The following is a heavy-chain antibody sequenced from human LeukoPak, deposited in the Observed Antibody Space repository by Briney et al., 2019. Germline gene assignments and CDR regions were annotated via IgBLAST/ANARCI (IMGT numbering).Heavy chain of an antibody. CDR3: ASCDFWSKANDY. D-gene: IGHD3-3*01. CDR2: IYYSGST. Sequence: SETLSLTCAVYGGSFSDYYWTWIRQPPGKGLEWIGYIYYSGSTNYNPSLKSRVTISVDTSKNQFSLKLSSVTAADTAVYYCASCDFWSKANDYWGQGTLVTVSS. J-gene: IGHJ4*02. V-gene: IGHV4-59*01. CDR1: GGSFSDYY.